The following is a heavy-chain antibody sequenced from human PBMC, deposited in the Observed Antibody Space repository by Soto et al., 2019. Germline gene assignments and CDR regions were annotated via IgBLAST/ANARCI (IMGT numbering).Heavy chain of an antibody. J-gene: IGHJ4*02. CDR2: MNPKSGYT. D-gene: IGHD1-26*01. Sequence: QVQLVQSGAEVKKPGTSVRISCKTSGYTFSNYDINWERQAAGQGLEWMGWMNPKSGYTGSARNFQGRVTMTRDTSMTSAYMELSSLRSEDTAMYYCARVMGSVDFWGQGTLVTVSS. V-gene: IGHV1-8*01. CDR1: GYTFSNYD. CDR3: ARVMGSVDF.